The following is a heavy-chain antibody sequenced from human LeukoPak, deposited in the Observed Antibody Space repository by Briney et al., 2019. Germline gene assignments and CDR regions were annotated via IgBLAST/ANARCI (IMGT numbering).Heavy chain of an antibody. CDR3: ARGGAAAGLDAFDI. CDR2: ISSSSNYI. D-gene: IGHD6-13*01. Sequence: GGSLRLSCAASGFTFSYYSMNWVRQAPRKGLEWVSSISSSSNYIYYADSVKGRFTISRDNAKNSLYLQMNSLRAEDTAVYYCARGGAAAGLDAFDIWGQGIVVTVSS. CDR1: GFTFSYYS. J-gene: IGHJ3*02. V-gene: IGHV3-21*01.